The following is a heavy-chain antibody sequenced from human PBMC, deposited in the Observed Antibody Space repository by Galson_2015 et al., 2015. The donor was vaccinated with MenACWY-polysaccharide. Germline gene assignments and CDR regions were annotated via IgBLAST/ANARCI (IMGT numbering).Heavy chain of an antibody. V-gene: IGHV3-23*01. CDR3: AKGGIAVAGSEDEGFDY. CDR2: ISGSGGST. Sequence: PLRLSCAASGFTFSSYAMSWVRQAPGKGLEWVSAISGSGGSTYYADSVKGRFTISRDNSKNTLYLQMNSLRAEDTAVYYCAKGGIAVAGSEDEGFDYWGQGTLVTVSS. D-gene: IGHD6-19*01. CDR1: GFTFSSYA. J-gene: IGHJ4*02.